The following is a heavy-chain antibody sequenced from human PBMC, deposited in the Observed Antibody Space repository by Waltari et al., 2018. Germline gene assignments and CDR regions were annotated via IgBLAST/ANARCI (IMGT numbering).Heavy chain of an antibody. CDR3: ARPYASGWYINFDY. CDR2: IKQDGSEN. V-gene: IGHV3-7*01. Sequence: EVQLVESGGGLVQPGVSLRLSCAASGFTFSSYWMSWVRQAPGKGLEWVANIKQDGSENYYVDSVKGRFTFSRDNAKNSLYLQMNSLRAEDTAVYYCARPYASGWYINFDYWGQGTLVTVSS. J-gene: IGHJ4*02. CDR1: GFTFSSYW. D-gene: IGHD6-19*01.